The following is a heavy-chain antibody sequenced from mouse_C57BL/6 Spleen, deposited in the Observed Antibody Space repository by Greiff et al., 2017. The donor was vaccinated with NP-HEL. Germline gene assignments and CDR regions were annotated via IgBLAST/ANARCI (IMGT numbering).Heavy chain of an antibody. CDR1: GYAFSSYW. V-gene: IGHV1-80*01. CDR2: IYPGDGDT. J-gene: IGHJ3*01. D-gene: IGHD1-1*01. CDR3: ARWGYYGSNAWFAY. Sequence: QVQLQQSGAELVKPGASVKISCKASGYAFSSYWMNWVKQRPGKGLEWIGQIYPGDGDTNYNGKFKGKATLTADKSSSTAYMQLSSLTSEDSAVYFCARWGYYGSNAWFAYWGQGTLVTVSA.